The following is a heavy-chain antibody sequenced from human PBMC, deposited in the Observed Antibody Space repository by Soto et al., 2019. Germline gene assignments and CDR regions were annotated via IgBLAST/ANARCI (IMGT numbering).Heavy chain of an antibody. CDR1: GFTFSSYA. V-gene: IGHV3-23*01. D-gene: IGHD6-13*01. Sequence: EVQLLESGGGLVQPGGSLRLSCAASGFTFSSYAMSWVRQAPGKGLEWVSGITGSGFDTYYADSVKGRFTISRDNSKNTXSXQMNSLRAEDTAVYYCAKGPYNSSWQKNYYYYGMDVWGQGTTVTVSS. J-gene: IGHJ6*02. CDR2: ITGSGFDT. CDR3: AKGPYNSSWQKNYYYYGMDV.